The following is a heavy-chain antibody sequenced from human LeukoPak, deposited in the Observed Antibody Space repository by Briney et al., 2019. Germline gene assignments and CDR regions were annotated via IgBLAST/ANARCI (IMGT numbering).Heavy chain of an antibody. V-gene: IGHV4-59*01. CDR3: ARRSTGGRVFDI. Sequence: SGTLSLTCTVSGGSISSYYWSWIRQPPGKGLEWIGYIYYSGSTNYNPSLKSRVTISVDTSKNQFSLKLSSVTAADTAVYYCARRSTGGRVFDIWGQGTMVTVSS. D-gene: IGHD1-14*01. CDR2: IYYSGST. J-gene: IGHJ3*02. CDR1: GGSISSYY.